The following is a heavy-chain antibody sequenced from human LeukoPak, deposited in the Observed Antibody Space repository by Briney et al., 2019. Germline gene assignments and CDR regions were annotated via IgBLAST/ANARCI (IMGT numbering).Heavy chain of an antibody. CDR3: ERGHPYCSGGSCYSGNYYYGMDV. CDR2: INHSGST. CDR1: GGSFSGYY. D-gene: IGHD2-15*01. Sequence: SETLSLTCAVYGGSFSGYYWSWIRQPPGKGLEWIGEINHSGSTNYNPSLKSRVTISVDTSKNQFSLKLSSVTAADTAVYYCERGHPYCSGGSCYSGNYYYGMDVWGQGTTVTVSS. J-gene: IGHJ6*02. V-gene: IGHV4-34*01.